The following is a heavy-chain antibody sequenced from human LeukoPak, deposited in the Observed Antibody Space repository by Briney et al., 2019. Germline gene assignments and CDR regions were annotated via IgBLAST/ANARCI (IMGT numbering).Heavy chain of an antibody. CDR3: ASLPPYCSGGSCYSDFDY. D-gene: IGHD2-15*01. J-gene: IGHJ4*02. CDR2: IYHSGST. CDR1: GGSISSYY. Sequence: PSETLSLTCTVAGGSISSYYWSWIRQPPGKGLECIGYIYHSGSTNYNPSLKSRVTISVDTSKNQFSLKLSSVTAADTAVSYCASLPPYCSGGSCYSDFDYWGQGTLVTVSS. V-gene: IGHV4-59*01.